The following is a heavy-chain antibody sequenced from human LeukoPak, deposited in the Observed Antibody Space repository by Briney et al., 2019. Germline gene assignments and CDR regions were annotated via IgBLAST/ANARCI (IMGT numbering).Heavy chain of an antibody. CDR1: GGSISSYY. V-gene: IGHV4-59*12. CDR2: IYYSGST. Sequence: SETLSLTCTVSGGSISSYYWSWIRQPPGKGLEWIGYIYYSGSTNYNPSLKSRVTISVDTSKNQFSLKLSSVTAADTAVYYCARGRRIQLWLPHNCFDYWGQGTLVTVSS. D-gene: IGHD5-18*01. J-gene: IGHJ4*02. CDR3: ARGRRIQLWLPHNCFDY.